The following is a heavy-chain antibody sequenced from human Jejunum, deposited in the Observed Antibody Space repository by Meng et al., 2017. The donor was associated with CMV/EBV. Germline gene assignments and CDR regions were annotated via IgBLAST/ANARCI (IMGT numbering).Heavy chain of an antibody. V-gene: IGHV7-4-1*02. CDR3: ARDSPLDGYSLLDY. Sequence: QVPLVHSGSELKQPGASVKVSCRPSGYTFTSYAINWVRQAPGQGPDWMGWIDPNTGNPTYDQGFTGRFVFSLDTSVSTAYLQINSLRADDTAVYYCARDSPLDGYSLLDYWGQGTLVTVSS. CDR2: IDPNTGNP. J-gene: IGHJ4*02. D-gene: IGHD5-24*01. CDR1: GYTFTSYA.